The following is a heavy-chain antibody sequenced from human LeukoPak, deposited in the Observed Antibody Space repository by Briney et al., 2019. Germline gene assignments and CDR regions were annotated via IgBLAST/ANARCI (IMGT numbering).Heavy chain of an antibody. J-gene: IGHJ4*02. CDR3: ARGNKTAPDEVDY. D-gene: IGHD2/OR15-2a*01. CDR1: GGSISSSSYY. V-gene: IGHV4-39*07. CDR2: IYYSGST. Sequence: SETLSLTCTVSGGSISSSSYYWGWIRQPPGKGLEWIGSIYYSGSTYYNPSLKSRVTISVDTSKNQFSLKLSSVTAADTAVYYCARGNKTAPDEVDYWGQGTQVTVSS.